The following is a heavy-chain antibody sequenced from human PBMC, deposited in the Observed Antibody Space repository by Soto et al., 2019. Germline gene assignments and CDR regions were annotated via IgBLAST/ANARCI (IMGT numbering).Heavy chain of an antibody. J-gene: IGHJ4*02. CDR2: IYYSGST. V-gene: IGHV4-39*01. CDR1: GGSISSSSYY. Sequence: SETLSLTCTVSGGSISSSSYYWGWIRQPPGKGLEWIGSIYYSGSTYYNPSLKSRVTISVDMSKNQFSLKLSSVTAADTAVYYCARFDSGYSSSWYLGWGQGTLVTVSS. CDR3: ARFDSGYSSSWYLG. D-gene: IGHD6-13*01.